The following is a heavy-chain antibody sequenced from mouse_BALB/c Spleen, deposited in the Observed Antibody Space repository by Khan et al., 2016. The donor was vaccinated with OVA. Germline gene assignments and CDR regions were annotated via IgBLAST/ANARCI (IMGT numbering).Heavy chain of an antibody. CDR2: ISYSGGT. J-gene: IGHJ4*01. V-gene: IGHV3-2*02. CDR1: GYSITSDYA. Sequence: VQLKESGPGLVKPSQSLSLTCTVTGYSITSDYAWNWIRQFPGNKLEWMGYISYSGGTNYNPALKSRISITRDTSKNQFFLQLNSVTTEDTATYYCARDGSRYNYAMDYWGQGTSVTVSS. CDR3: ARDGSRYNYAMDY. D-gene: IGHD2-3*01.